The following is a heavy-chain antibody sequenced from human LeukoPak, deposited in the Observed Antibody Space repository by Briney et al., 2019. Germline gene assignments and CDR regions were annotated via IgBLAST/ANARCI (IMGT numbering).Heavy chain of an antibody. CDR1: GYTFTGYY. J-gene: IGHJ4*02. CDR2: INPNSGGT. Sequence: GASVKVSCKASGYTFTGYYMHWMRQAPGQGLEWMGWINPNSGGTNYAQKFQGRVTMTRDTSISTAYMELSRLRSDDTAVYYCARVWGYSGYDYSEGYFDYWGQGTLVTVSS. D-gene: IGHD5-12*01. V-gene: IGHV1-2*02. CDR3: ARVWGYSGYDYSEGYFDY.